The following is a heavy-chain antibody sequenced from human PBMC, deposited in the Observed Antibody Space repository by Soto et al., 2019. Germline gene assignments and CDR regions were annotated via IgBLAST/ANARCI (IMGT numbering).Heavy chain of an antibody. V-gene: IGHV4-31*03. J-gene: IGHJ3*02. Sequence: SETLSLTCTVSGGSISSGGYYWSWIRQHPGKGLEWIGYIYYSGSTYYNPSLKSRVTISVDTSKNQFSLKLSSVTAADTAVYYCATTLQYSSGWSDAFDIWGQGTMVTVSS. CDR3: ATTLQYSSGWSDAFDI. CDR2: IYYSGST. CDR1: GGSISSGGYY. D-gene: IGHD6-19*01.